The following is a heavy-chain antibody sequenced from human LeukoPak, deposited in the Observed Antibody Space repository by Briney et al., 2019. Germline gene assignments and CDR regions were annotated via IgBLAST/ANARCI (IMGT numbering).Heavy chain of an antibody. Sequence: ASVKVSCKASGYTFTSYVMHWVRQAPGQRLEWMGWINAGTGNRKYSQKFQDRVTMTSDTSASTAYMEMSSLRSEDTAVYYCARAPRDSSSWYVYWGQGTLVTVSS. V-gene: IGHV1-3*01. CDR2: INAGTGNR. CDR1: GYTFTSYV. CDR3: ARAPRDSSSWYVY. D-gene: IGHD6-13*01. J-gene: IGHJ4*02.